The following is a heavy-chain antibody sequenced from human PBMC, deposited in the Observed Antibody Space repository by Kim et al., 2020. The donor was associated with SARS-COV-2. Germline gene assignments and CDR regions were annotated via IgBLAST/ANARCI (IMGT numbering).Heavy chain of an antibody. J-gene: IGHJ4*02. V-gene: IGHV4-34*01. CDR3: ARNSWFGELLLPSFDY. Sequence: SLVSRVTISVDTSKNQFSLKLSSVAAADTAVYYCARNSWFGELLLPSFDYWGQGTLVTVSS. D-gene: IGHD3-10*01.